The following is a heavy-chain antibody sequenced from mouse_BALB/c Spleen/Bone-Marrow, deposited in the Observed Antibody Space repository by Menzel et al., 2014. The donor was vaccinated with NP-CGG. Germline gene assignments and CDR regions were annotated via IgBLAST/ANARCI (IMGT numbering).Heavy chain of an antibody. J-gene: IGHJ2*01. CDR2: INPGSGGT. CDR3: ARGGHGSY. CDR1: GYAFTNYL. Sequence: QVRLQQSGAELVRPGTSVKVSCKASGYAFTNYLIEWVKQRPGQGLEWIGVINPGSGGTNYNEKFKGKATLTADNSSNTAYMHLSSLTSDDSAVYFCARGGHGSYWGQGTTLTVSS. V-gene: IGHV1-54*03. D-gene: IGHD2-2*01.